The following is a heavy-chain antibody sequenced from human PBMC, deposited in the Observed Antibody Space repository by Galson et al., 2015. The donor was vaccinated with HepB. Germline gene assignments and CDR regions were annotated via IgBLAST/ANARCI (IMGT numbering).Heavy chain of an antibody. CDR2: INAGNGNT. V-gene: IGHV1-3*01. Sequence: SVKVSCKASGYTFTSYAMHWVRQAPGQRFEWMGWINAGNGNTKDSQKFQGRVTITRDTSASTAYMELSSLRSEDTAAYYCARDSYDLLTGSPSFDYWGQGTLVTVSS. J-gene: IGHJ4*02. CDR3: ARDSYDLLTGSPSFDY. D-gene: IGHD3-9*01. CDR1: GYTFTSYA.